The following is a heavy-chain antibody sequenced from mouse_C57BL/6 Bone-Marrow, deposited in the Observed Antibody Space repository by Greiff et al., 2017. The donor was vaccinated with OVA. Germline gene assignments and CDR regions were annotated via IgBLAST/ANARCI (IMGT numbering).Heavy chain of an antibody. V-gene: IGHV14-4*01. J-gene: IGHJ2*01. D-gene: IGHD2-1*01. CDR1: GFNIKDDS. Sequence: VHVKQSGAELVRPGASVKLSCTASGFNIKDDSMHWVKQRPEQGLEWIGWLDPENGDTEYASKFQGTATLTADTSSNTADLQIISLTSEDTAVYYCTSYGTLDYWGQGTTLTVAS. CDR3: TSYGTLDY. CDR2: LDPENGDT.